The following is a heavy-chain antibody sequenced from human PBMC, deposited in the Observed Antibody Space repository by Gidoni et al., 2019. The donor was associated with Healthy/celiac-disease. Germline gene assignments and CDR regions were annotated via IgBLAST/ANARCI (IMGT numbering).Heavy chain of an antibody. J-gene: IGHJ4*02. CDR3: AKDRDYYDSSGYYDY. CDR1: GFPFGSYA. CDR2: ISGSGGST. D-gene: IGHD3-22*01. Sequence: EVQLLASGGGLVHRGGSLSLSCAASGFPFGSYAMSWVRQAPGKGLEWVSAISGSGGSTYYEDSVKGRFTISRDNSKNTLYLQMNSLRAEDTAVYYCAKDRDYYDSSGYYDYWGQGTLVTVSS. V-gene: IGHV3-23*01.